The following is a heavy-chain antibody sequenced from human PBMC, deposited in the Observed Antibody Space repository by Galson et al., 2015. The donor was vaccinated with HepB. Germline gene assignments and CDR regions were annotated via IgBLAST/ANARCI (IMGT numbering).Heavy chain of an antibody. J-gene: IGHJ3*01. Sequence: RQAPGRGLEYISGITNDGVGTNYADSVNGRFTISRDNARKSLNLQVTSLRPEDTALYYCVKEDILSGFSVGSFHVWGQGTMVTVSS. D-gene: IGHD3-9*01. CDR3: VKEDILSGFSVGSFHV. V-gene: IGHV3-64D*06. CDR2: ITNDGVGT.